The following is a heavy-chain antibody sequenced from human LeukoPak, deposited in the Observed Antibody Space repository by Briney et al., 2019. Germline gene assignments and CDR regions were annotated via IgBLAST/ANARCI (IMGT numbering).Heavy chain of an antibody. CDR3: ARGYASGSYYSY. CDR2: INRGGST. J-gene: IGHJ4*02. Sequence: PSETLPLTCVVYGGSFNGNYWSWIRKPPGRGLEWIGEINRGGSTNYNPSLKSRVTISADTSKNQFSLKMTSVTAADTALYYCARGYASGSYYSYWGPGTLVTVSS. CDR1: GGSFNGNY. V-gene: IGHV4-34*01. D-gene: IGHD3-10*01.